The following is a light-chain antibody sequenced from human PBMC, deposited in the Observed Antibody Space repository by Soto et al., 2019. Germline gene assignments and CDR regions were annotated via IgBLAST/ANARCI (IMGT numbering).Light chain of an antibody. CDR1: SSDIGAYNS. Sequence: QSVLTQPASVSGSPGPSITISCTGTSSDIGAYNSVSWYQQYPGRAPKLMIYEVSNRPSGVSARFSASKSGNTASLTISGLQAEDEANYYCNSRVGSRPYYVFGTGTKLTVL. V-gene: IGLV2-14*01. J-gene: IGLJ1*01. CDR3: NSRVGSRPYYV. CDR2: EVS.